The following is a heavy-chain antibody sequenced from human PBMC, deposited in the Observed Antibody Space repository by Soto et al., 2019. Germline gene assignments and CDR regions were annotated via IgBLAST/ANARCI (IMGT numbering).Heavy chain of an antibody. D-gene: IGHD2-8*01. Sequence: PGGSLRLSCAASGFTFSSYAMHWVRQAPGKGLEWVAVIPYDGSNKYYADSVKGRFTISRDNSKNTLYVQMNSLRPEDTAVYYYARAPDIVLIRAYYYYGMDVWGQGTTVTVSS. J-gene: IGHJ6*02. CDR1: GFTFSSYA. CDR3: ARAPDIVLIRAYYYYGMDV. V-gene: IGHV3-30-3*01. CDR2: IPYDGSNK.